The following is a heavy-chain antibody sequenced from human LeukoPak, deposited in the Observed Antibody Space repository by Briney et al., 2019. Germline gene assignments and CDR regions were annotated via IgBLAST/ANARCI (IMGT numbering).Heavy chain of an antibody. CDR2: ISAYNGNT. V-gene: IGHV1-18*04. J-gene: IGHJ4*02. D-gene: IGHD3-9*01. Sequence: ASVKVSCEASGYTFTGYYMHWGRQAPGQGLEWMGWISAYNGNTNYAQKLQGRVTMTTDTSTSTAYMELRSLRSDDTAVYYCARGVGVLRYFDWLLGGGEYFDYWGQGTLVTVSS. CDR1: GYTFTGYY. CDR3: ARGVGVLRYFDWLLGGGEYFDY.